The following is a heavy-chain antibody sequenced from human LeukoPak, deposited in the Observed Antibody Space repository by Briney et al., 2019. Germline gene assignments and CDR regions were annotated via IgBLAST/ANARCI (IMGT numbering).Heavy chain of an antibody. CDR1: GFTFSNYA. D-gene: IGHD4-17*01. Sequence: GGSLRLSCAASGFTFSNYAMRWVRQTPGKGLEWVSVLYRGDSTSYADPVKGRFTISRDNSRNTLYLQMNSLRAEDTAVYYCARDLRYYSFGLDVWGQGTTVTVSS. J-gene: IGHJ6*02. CDR2: LYRGDST. V-gene: IGHV3-23*03. CDR3: ARDLRYYSFGLDV.